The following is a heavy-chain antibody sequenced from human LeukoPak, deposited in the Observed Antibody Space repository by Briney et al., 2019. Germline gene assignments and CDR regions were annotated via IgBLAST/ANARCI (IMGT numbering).Heavy chain of an antibody. J-gene: IGHJ4*02. CDR1: GFTVSRNY. V-gene: IGHV3-66*01. CDR3: ARGIAAASAFDY. D-gene: IGHD6-13*01. CDR2: IYSGGST. Sequence: GGFLRLSCAASGFTVSRNYMSWVRQAPGKGLEWVSLIYSGGSTYYADSVKGRFTISRDNSKNTLHLQMNSLRAEDTALYYCARGIAAASAFDYWGRGTLVTVSS.